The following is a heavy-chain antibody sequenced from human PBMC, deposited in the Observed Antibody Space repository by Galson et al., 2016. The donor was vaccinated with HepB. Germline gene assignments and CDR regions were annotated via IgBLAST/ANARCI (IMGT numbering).Heavy chain of an antibody. V-gene: IGHV1-3*01. CDR3: ARKDYYTSGVYHFDS. CDR1: GYTFTPFP. D-gene: IGHD3-10*01. J-gene: IGHJ4*02. CDR2: INAANGDT. Sequence: SVKVSCKASGYTFTPFPIHWVRQARGEGLEWMGWINAANGDTGYSRTFQGRITITTDTSAGTTYMVLGSLTSEDAAVYFCARKDYYTSGVYHFDSWGQGTLVTVSS.